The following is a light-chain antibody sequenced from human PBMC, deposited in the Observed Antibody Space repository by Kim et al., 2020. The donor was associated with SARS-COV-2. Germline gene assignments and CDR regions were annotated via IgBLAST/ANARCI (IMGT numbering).Light chain of an antibody. J-gene: IGLJ2*01. V-gene: IGLV2-23*02. CDR2: EVT. CDR1: SSDVGSYNL. Sequence: QSITISCTGTSSDVGSYNLVSWYQQHPGKAPKLMIYEVTKRPSGVSSRFSGSKSGNAASLTISGLQAEDEADYYFCSYAGTNTLIFGGGTQLTVL. CDR3: CSYAGTNTLI.